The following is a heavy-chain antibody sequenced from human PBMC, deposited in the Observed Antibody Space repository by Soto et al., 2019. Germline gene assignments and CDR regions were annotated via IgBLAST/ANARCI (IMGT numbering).Heavy chain of an antibody. CDR1: GDTFNFYS. J-gene: IGHJ4*02. V-gene: IGHV1-69*02. CDR3: ASSYGSGYRAFDY. D-gene: IGHD3-10*01. Sequence: QVQLVQSGAEVKRPGSSVKVSCKASGDTFNFYSINWVRQAPGLGLEWMGRVNPIVSMSNYAQKFQGRVTMTADKSTNTAYMERSRLRSEDTAIYYSASSYGSGYRAFDYWGQGALVTVSS. CDR2: VNPIVSMS.